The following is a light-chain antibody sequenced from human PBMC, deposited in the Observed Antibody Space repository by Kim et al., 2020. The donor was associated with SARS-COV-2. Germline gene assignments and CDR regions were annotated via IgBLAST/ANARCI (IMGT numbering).Light chain of an antibody. Sequence: VSPGERATLSCRASQSVSSDLAWYQQKPGQAPRLLIYGASTRATGIPARFSGSGSGTGFTLTISSLQSEDFALYYCQQYNNWPPYTFGQGTKLEI. CDR2: GAS. V-gene: IGKV3-15*01. CDR3: QQYNNWPPYT. CDR1: QSVSSD. J-gene: IGKJ2*01.